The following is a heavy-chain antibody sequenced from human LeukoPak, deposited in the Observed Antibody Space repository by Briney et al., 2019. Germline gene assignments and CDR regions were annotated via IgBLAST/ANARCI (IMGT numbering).Heavy chain of an antibody. CDR3: ARGHYSSGWYNIDY. CDR1: GFTFSSYD. V-gene: IGHV3-13*01. CDR2: IGTAGDT. D-gene: IGHD6-19*01. Sequence: GGSLRLSCAASGFTFSSYDMHWVRQPTGKGLEWVSAIGTAGDTYYPGSVKGRFTISRENAKNSLYLQMNSLRGGDTAVYYCARGHYSSGWYNIDYWGQGTLVTVSS. J-gene: IGHJ4*02.